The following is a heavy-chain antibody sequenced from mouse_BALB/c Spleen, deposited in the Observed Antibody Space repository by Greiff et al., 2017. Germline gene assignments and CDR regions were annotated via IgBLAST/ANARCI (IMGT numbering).Heavy chain of an antibody. J-gene: IGHJ4*01. CDR3: ARGGPLMDY. CDR1: GYAFTNYW. CDR2: IYPGSGNT. D-gene: IGHD6-1*01. V-gene: IGHV1-63*01. Sequence: QVQLQQSGAELVRPGTSVKISCKASGYAFTNYWLGWVKQRPGHALEWIGDIYPGSGNTYYNETFKGKATLTADKSSSTAYMQLSSLTSEDSAVYFCARGGPLMDYWGQGTSVTVSS.